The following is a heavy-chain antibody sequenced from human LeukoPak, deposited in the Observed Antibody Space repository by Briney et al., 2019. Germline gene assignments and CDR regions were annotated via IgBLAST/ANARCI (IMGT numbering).Heavy chain of an antibody. Sequence: SXRLSCAAXGFTFXXYAMHWVRQAPGKGLEWVSGISWNSGSIGYADSVKGRFTISRDNAKNSLYLQMNSLRAEDTALYYCAKDRYSRGTGFDYWGQGTLVTASS. CDR3: AKDRYSRGTGFDY. V-gene: IGHV3-9*01. CDR1: GFTFXXYA. D-gene: IGHD5-18*01. J-gene: IGHJ4*02. CDR2: ISWNSGSI.